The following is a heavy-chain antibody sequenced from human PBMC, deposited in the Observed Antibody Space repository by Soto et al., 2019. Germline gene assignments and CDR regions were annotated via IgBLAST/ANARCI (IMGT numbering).Heavy chain of an antibody. J-gene: IGHJ5*02. CDR3: ARDQPNQVRVAGNWFDP. CDR1: VDIVSSNSAA. D-gene: IGHD6-19*01. CDR2: TYYRSKWYN. Sequence: SQTLSLTCAISVDIVSSNSAAWNCSRQSPSRGLEWLGRTYYRSKWYNDYAVSVKSRITINPDTSKNQFSLQLNSVTPEDTAVYYCARDQPNQVRVAGNWFDPWGQGTLVTVSS. V-gene: IGHV6-1*01.